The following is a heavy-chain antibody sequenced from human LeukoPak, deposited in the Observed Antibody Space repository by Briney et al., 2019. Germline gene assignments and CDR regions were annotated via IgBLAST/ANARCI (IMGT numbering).Heavy chain of an antibody. Sequence: SETLSLTCTVSGGSISSYYWSWIRQPPGKGLEWIGYIYYSGSTNYNPSLKSRVTISVDTSKNQFSLKLSSVTAADTAVYYCARGSRHQRDYFDYWGQGTLVTVSS. V-gene: IGHV4-59*01. CDR1: GGSISSYY. J-gene: IGHJ4*02. D-gene: IGHD2-2*01. CDR3: ARGSRHQRDYFDY. CDR2: IYYSGST.